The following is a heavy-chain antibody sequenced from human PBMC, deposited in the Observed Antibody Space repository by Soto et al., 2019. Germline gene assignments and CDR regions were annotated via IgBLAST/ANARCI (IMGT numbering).Heavy chain of an antibody. D-gene: IGHD2-15*01. V-gene: IGHV4-39*01. Sequence: SETLSLTCTVSGGFIRSDSFYWAWIRQPPGKGLEWIGSIYYTGSAYYNPSLKSRVTISVDTSKNQFSLKLSSVTAADTAVFYCAKHRRQCYKAPDNWGPGTLVTVSS. CDR3: AKHRRQCYKAPDN. J-gene: IGHJ4*02. CDR1: GGFIRSDSFY. CDR2: IYYTGSA.